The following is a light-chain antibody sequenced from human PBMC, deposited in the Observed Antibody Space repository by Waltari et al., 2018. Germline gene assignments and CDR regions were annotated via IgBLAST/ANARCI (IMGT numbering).Light chain of an antibody. J-gene: IGLJ2*01. V-gene: IGLV1-40*01. Sequence: QSVLTQPPSVSGAPGQRVTISCSWSSSNTGAGYAVNWYQQLPGKAPKLLIYGNSNRPSGVPDRISGSKSGTSASLAITGLQAEDEADYYCQSYDSTLGGSVFGGGTKLTVL. CDR1: SSNTGAGYA. CDR2: GNS. CDR3: QSYDSTLGGSV.